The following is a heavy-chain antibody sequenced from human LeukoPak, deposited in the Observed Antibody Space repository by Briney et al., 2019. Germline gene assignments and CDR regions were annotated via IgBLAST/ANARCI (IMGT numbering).Heavy chain of an antibody. D-gene: IGHD6-19*01. V-gene: IGHV3-48*03. J-gene: IGHJ4*02. Sequence: GGSLRLSCAVSGFPFSFYEMNWVRQAPGKGLEWVSNISSSGTTTYYADSVKGRFSISRDNAKNSLYLRMNSLRVEDTAVYYCALLAVASDFDYWGQGALVTVSS. CDR3: ALLAVASDFDY. CDR2: ISSSGTTT. CDR1: GFPFSFYE.